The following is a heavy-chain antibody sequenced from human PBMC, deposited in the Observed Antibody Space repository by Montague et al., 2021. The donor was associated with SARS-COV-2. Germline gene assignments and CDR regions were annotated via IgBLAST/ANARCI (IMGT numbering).Heavy chain of an antibody. CDR1: GGSFSDNI. CDR2: VNYGGST. CDR3: ARAVTTGIDWFDP. V-gene: IGHV4-59*01. Sequence: SETLSLTCADHGGSFSDNIWTWIRQPPGKGLEWIGYVNYGGSTNYNPSLKSRVSISLDTSKNQFSLRLNSVTAADTAVYYCARAVTTGIDWFDPWGQGTLVIVSS. D-gene: IGHD4-17*01. J-gene: IGHJ5*02.